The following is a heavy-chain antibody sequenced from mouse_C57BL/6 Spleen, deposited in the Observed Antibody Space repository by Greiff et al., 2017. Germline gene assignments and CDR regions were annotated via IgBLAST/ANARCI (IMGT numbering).Heavy chain of an antibody. CDR1: GFTFSDYY. Sequence: EVKLVESEGGLVQPGSSMKLSCTASGFTFSDYYMAWVRQVPEKGLEWVANINYDGSSTYYLDYLKSRFSFSRDNAKNILYLQMSSLKSEDTATYYCSRDGNPIYSSYGDWYFDVWGTGTTVTVSS. CDR2: INYDGSST. CDR3: SRDGNPIYSSYGDWYFDV. V-gene: IGHV5-16*01. D-gene: IGHD2-5*01. J-gene: IGHJ1*03.